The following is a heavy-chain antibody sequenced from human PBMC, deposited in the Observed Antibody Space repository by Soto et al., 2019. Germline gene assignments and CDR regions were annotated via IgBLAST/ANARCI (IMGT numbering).Heavy chain of an antibody. J-gene: IGHJ4*02. CDR2: IIPILGIA. D-gene: IGHD2-15*01. CDR3: ARQASVVAAFDY. CDR1: GGTFSSYT. Sequence: QVQLVQSGAEVKKPGSSVKVSCKASGGTFSSYTISWVRQAPGQGLEWMGRIIPILGIANYAQKFQGRVTITADKSTSTAYMGLSSLRSEDTAVYYCARQASVVAAFDYWGQGTLVTVSS. V-gene: IGHV1-69*02.